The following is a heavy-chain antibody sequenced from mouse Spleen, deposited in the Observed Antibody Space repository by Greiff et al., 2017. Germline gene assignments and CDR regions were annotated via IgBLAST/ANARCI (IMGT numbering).Heavy chain of an antibody. CDR2: ISSGSSTI. CDR3: ARPLPVLDYYAMDY. D-gene: IGHD2-10*01. CDR1: GFTFSDYG. Sequence: EVKLMESGGGLVKPGGSLKLSCAASGFTFSDYGMHWVRQAPEKGLEWVAYISSGSSTIYYADTVKGRFTISRDNAKNTLFLQMTSLRSEDTAMYYCARPLPVLDYYAMDYWGQGTSVTVSS. J-gene: IGHJ4*01. V-gene: IGHV5-17*01.